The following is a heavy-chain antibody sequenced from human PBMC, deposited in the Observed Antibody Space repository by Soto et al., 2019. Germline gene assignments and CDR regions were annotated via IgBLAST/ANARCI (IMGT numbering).Heavy chain of an antibody. J-gene: IGHJ3*02. V-gene: IGHV2-5*02. CDR2: IYWDDDK. Sequence: QITLKESGPTLVKPTQTLTLTCTFSGFSLSSNGVGVGWIRQPPGKALEWLALIYWDDDKRFSPSLKSRLTITKDTSKNQVVLTMTNMDPVDTATYYCAHNILWFGEDAFDIWGPGTMVTVSS. CDR1: GFSLSSNGVG. D-gene: IGHD3-10*01. CDR3: AHNILWFGEDAFDI.